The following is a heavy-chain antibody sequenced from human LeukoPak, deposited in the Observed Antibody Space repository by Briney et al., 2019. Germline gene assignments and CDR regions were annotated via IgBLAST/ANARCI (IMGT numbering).Heavy chain of an antibody. D-gene: IGHD7-27*01. V-gene: IGHV4-39*07. CDR1: SDSISSSNYY. J-gene: IGHJ3*02. Sequence: SETLSLNCTVSSDSISSSNYYWGWIRQSPGKGLEWIGSIYYSGSTNYNPSLKSRVTISLDTSKNQFSLRLNSLTAADTAVYYCARDRLSLGAFDIWGQGTMVTVSS. CDR3: ARDRLSLGAFDI. CDR2: IYYSGST.